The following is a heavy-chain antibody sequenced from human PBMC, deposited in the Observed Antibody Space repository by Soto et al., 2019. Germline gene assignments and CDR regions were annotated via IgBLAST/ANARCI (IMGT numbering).Heavy chain of an antibody. CDR1: GGSISSGGYY. D-gene: IGHD6-13*01. Sequence: PSETLSLTCTVSGGSISSGGYYWSWIRQHPGKGLEWIGYIYYSGSTYYNPSLKSRVTISVDTSKNQFSLKLSSVTAADTAVYYCARDHIAAAGTKYYYYGMDVWGQGTTVTVSS. CDR2: IYYSGST. V-gene: IGHV4-31*03. CDR3: ARDHIAAAGTKYYYYGMDV. J-gene: IGHJ6*02.